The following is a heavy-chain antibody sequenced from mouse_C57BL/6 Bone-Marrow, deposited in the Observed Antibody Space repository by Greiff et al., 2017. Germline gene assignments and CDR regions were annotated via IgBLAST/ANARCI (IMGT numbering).Heavy chain of an antibody. CDR2: INYDGSST. V-gene: IGHV5-16*01. CDR1: GFTFSDYY. D-gene: IGHD2-3*01. CDR3: AREGDGYYGYYAMDY. Sequence: EVHLVESEGGLVQPGSSMKLSCTASGFTFSDYYMAWVRQVPEKGLEWVANINYDGSSTYYLDSLKSRFIISRDNAKNILYLQMSSLKSEDTATYYCAREGDGYYGYYAMDYWGQGTSVTVSS. J-gene: IGHJ4*01.